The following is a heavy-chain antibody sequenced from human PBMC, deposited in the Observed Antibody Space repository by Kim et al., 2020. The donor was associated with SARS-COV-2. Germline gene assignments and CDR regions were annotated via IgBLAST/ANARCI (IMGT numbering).Heavy chain of an antibody. CDR2: MNQNRSNI. CDR3: ARGPMYYYDSSGYYPPDYYYYYYMDV. D-gene: IGHD3-22*01. Sequence: ASVKVSCKASGYTFTRYDINGVRQATGQGLEWMGWMNQNRSNIGYAQKCQDRVTMNRNTSISTAYMELSSLRSEDTAVYYCARGPMYYYDSSGYYPPDYYYYYYMDVWGKGTTVTVSS. J-gene: IGHJ6*03. CDR1: GYTFTRYD. V-gene: IGHV1-8*01.